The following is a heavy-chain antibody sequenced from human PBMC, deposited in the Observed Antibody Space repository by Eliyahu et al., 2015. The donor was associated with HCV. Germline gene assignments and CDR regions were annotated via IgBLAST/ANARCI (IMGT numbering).Heavy chain of an antibody. CDR2: INHSGST. CDR3: ARSTVDTAPFYYYGMDV. CDR1: GGSFSGYY. V-gene: IGHV4-34*01. J-gene: IGHJ6*02. Sequence: DTGLLKLSETLSLTCAVYGGSFSGYYWTWIRQPPGKGLEWIGEINHSGSTNYKSSLKSRVTISVDTSKKQFSLKLSSVTAADTAVYYCARSTVDTAPFYYYGMDVWGQGTTVTVSS. D-gene: IGHD5-18*01.